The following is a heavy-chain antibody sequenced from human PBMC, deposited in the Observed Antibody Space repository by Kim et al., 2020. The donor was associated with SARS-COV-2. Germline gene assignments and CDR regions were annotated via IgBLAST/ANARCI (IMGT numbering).Heavy chain of an antibody. CDR3: AKDRGVVVPAAMLY. V-gene: IGHV3-23*01. J-gene: IGHJ4*02. Sequence: ADSVKSRFTISRDNSKNTLYLQMNSLRAEDTAVYYCAKDRGVVVPAAMLYWGQGTLVTVSS. D-gene: IGHD2-2*01.